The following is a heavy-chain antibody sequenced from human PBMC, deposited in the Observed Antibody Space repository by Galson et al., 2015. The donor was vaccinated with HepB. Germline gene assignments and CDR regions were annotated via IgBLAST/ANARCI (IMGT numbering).Heavy chain of an antibody. CDR3: TTGYGSSAYG. V-gene: IGHV3-15*01. CDR2: IQRPVDGGTT. J-gene: IGHJ4*02. Sequence: SLRLSCAASGFSLSDAWVAWVRQGSGKGLEWLGHIQRPVDGGTTDYAAPVRGRFLISRDDSNNTAKLQMSSLQIEDPAVYYCTTGYGSSAYGWGQGTLVTVSS. CDR1: GFSLSDAW. D-gene: IGHD6-13*01.